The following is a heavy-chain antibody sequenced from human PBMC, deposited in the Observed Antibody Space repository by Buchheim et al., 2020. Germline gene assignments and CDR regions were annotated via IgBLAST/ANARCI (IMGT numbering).Heavy chain of an antibody. J-gene: IGHJ4*02. Sequence: QVQLVESGGGLVKPGGSLRLSCAASGFTFTEYYVTWIRQAPGKGLEWISYISSTSTYTNYADSVKGRFTIFRDNAKNSVYLQMNSLRAEDTAVYYCARGRISNDYWGQGTL. CDR3: ARGRISNDY. CDR1: GFTFTEYY. V-gene: IGHV3-11*05. D-gene: IGHD3-3*01. CDR2: ISSTSTYT.